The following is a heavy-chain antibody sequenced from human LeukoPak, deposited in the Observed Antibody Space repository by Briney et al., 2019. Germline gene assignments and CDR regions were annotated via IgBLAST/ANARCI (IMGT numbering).Heavy chain of an antibody. CDR2: TFYRSKWYN. CDR3: ARQGSAGWTFDF. Sequence: SQTLPLTCAISGDSVSNDRAAWNWIRQSPSRGLEWLGRTFYRSKWYNDYAVSVKGRIAFSADTPKNQFTLQLNSVTPDDTAVYFCARQGSAGWTFDFWGQGALVTVSS. CDR1: GDSVSNDRAA. J-gene: IGHJ4*02. V-gene: IGHV6-1*01. D-gene: IGHD6-19*01.